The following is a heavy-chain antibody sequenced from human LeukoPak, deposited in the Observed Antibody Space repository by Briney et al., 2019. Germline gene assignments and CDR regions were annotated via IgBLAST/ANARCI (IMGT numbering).Heavy chain of an antibody. Sequence: GGSLRLSCAASGFTFSSCAMTWVRQAPGKGLEWVSTISGIGGSTYYADSVKGRFTISRDNAKNSLYLQMNSLRAEDTAVYYCAREEGLDYWGQGTLVTVSS. J-gene: IGHJ4*02. CDR3: AREEGLDY. CDR1: GFTFSSCA. V-gene: IGHV3-23*01. CDR2: ISGIGGST. D-gene: IGHD5-12*01.